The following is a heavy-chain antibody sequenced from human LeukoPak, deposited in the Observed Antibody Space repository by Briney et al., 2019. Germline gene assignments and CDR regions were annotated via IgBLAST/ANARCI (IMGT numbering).Heavy chain of an antibody. CDR1: GFTFSTYA. Sequence: GGSLRLSCAASGFTFSTYAMSWVRQAPGKGLEWVSAISGSGGSTFYTDSVKGRFTISRDNSKNTLYLQMNSLRAEDTAVYYCAKDLKGYYGSGSYPHWGQGTLVTVSS. J-gene: IGHJ4*02. CDR3: AKDLKGYYGSGSYPH. CDR2: ISGSGGST. D-gene: IGHD3-10*01. V-gene: IGHV3-23*01.